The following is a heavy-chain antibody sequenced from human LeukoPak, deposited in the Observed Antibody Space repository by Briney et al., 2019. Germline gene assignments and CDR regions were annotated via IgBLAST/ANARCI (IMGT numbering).Heavy chain of an antibody. V-gene: IGHV3-23*01. Sequence: PGGALRLSRAASGFTFSSYGMSGVRQAPGKGLEWVSAISGSGGSTYDAASVKGRFTISRDNSKNTLYLQMNSLRAEDTAVYYCAELGITMIGGVWRKGTTVTISS. D-gene: IGHD3-10*02. CDR1: GFTFSSYG. CDR2: ISGSGGST. J-gene: IGHJ6*01. CDR3: AELGITMIGGV.